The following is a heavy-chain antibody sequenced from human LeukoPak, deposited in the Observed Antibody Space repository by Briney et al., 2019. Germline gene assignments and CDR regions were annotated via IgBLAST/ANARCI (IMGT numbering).Heavy chain of an antibody. J-gene: IGHJ4*02. CDR1: GFTFDDYA. V-gene: IGHV3-9*01. CDR2: ISWNSGSI. Sequence: PGRSLRLSCAASGFTFDDYAMHWVRQAPGKGLEWVSGISWNSGSIGYADSVKGRFTISRDNAKNSLYLQMNSLRAEDTAVYYCAKDPFGYWGQGTLVTVSS. CDR3: AKDPFGY.